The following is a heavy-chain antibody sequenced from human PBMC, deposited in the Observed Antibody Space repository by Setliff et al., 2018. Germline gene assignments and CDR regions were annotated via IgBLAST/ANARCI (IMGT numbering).Heavy chain of an antibody. J-gene: IGHJ6*03. Sequence: ASVKVSCKASGYTFSTYAMNWVRQAPGQGLEWMGWINTNTGNPTYAQGFTGRFVFSLDTSVSTAYLQISSLKAEDTAVYYCASRGTSNGYYYYMDVWGKGTTVT. CDR2: INTNTGNP. V-gene: IGHV7-4-1*02. D-gene: IGHD3-16*01. CDR3: ASRGTSNGYYYYMDV. CDR1: GYTFSTYA.